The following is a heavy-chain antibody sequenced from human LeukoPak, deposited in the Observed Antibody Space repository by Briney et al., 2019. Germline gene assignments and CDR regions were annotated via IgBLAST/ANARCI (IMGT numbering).Heavy chain of an antibody. Sequence: GGSLRLSCAASGFTFSSYGMHWLRQAPGKGLEWVAFIRYDGSNKYYADSVKGRFTISRDNFKNTLYLQMNSLGAEDTAVYYCAKDLGVVVPAERYNWFDPWGQGTLVTVSS. D-gene: IGHD2-2*01. CDR3: AKDLGVVVPAERYNWFDP. CDR2: IRYDGSNK. J-gene: IGHJ5*02. V-gene: IGHV3-30*02. CDR1: GFTFSSYG.